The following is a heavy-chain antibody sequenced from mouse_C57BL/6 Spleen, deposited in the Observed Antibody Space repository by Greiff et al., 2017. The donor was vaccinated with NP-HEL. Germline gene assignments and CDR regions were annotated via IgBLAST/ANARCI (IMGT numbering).Heavy chain of an antibody. D-gene: IGHD1-1*01. V-gene: IGHV1-81*01. CDR2: IYPRSGNT. Sequence: VQLQQSGAELARPGASVKLSCKASGYTFTSYGISWVKQRTGQGLEWIGEIYPRSGNTYYNEKFKGKATLTADKSSSTAYMELRSLTSEDSAVYFCARGITTVVAGPFAYWGQGTLVTVSA. J-gene: IGHJ3*01. CDR3: ARGITTVVAGPFAY. CDR1: GYTFTSYG.